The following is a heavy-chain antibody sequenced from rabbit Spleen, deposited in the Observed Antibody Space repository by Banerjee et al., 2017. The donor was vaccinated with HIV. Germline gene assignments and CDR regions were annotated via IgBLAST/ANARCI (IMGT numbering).Heavy chain of an antibody. CDR1: GFDISKYG. V-gene: IGHV1S8*01. CDR2: IDPIFGVS. D-gene: IGHD1-1*01. CDR3: ARDLDGVIGWNLGW. J-gene: IGHJ4*01. Sequence: QEQLVESGGGLVQPGGSLKLSCTVSGFDISKYGVTWVRQAPGKGLEWIGYIDPIFGVSYYATWVNGRFTISSHDAQNTLYLQLNSLTAADTATYFCARDLDGVIGWNLGWWGQGTLVTVS.